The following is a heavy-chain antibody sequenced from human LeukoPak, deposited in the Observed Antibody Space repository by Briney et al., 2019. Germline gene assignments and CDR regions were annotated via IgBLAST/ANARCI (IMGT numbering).Heavy chain of an antibody. CDR3: ARGYCSSTSCSNGFDY. J-gene: IGHJ4*02. CDR1: GYSFTSYW. V-gene: IGHV5-51*01. CDR2: IYPGDSDT. Sequence: GESLKISCKGSGYSFTSYWIGWVRQMPGKGLEWMGIIYPGDSDTRYSPSFQGQVTISADKSISTAYLQWSSLKASDTAMYYCARGYCSSTSCSNGFDYWGQGTLVTVSS. D-gene: IGHD2-2*01.